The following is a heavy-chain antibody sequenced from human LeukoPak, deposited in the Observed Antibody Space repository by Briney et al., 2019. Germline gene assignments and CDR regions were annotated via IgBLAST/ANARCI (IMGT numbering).Heavy chain of an antibody. CDR3: ARESVREGDGYNYSPSDY. CDR2: ISYDGSNK. J-gene: IGHJ4*02. V-gene: IGHV3-30-3*01. CDR1: GFTFSSYA. D-gene: IGHD5-24*01. Sequence: GGSLRLSCAASGFTFSSYAMHWVRQAPGKGLEWVAVISYDGSNKYYADSVKGRFTVSRDNSKNTLYLQMNSLRAEDTAVYYCARESVREGDGYNYSPSDYWGQGTLVTVSS.